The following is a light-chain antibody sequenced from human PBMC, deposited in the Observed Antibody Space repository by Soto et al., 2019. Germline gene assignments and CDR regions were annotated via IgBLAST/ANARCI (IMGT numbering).Light chain of an antibody. V-gene: IGKV3-20*01. CDR1: QSVSSSL. Sequence: EILLTQYPGTLSLSPGERATLSCGASQSVSSSLLAWYQQKPGQAPRLLIYGASSRATGIPDRFSGSGSGTDFTLTISRLETEDFAVYYCQQYGSSPTWTFGQGTKVDIK. CDR3: QQYGSSPTWT. J-gene: IGKJ1*01. CDR2: GAS.